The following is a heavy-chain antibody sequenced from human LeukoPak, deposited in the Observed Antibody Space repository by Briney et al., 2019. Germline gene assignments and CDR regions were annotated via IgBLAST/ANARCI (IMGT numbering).Heavy chain of an antibody. J-gene: IGHJ4*02. Sequence: EASVKVSCKASGGTFSSYAISWVRQAPGQGLEWMGRIIPILGIANYAQKFQGRVTMTTDTSTSTAYMELRSLRSDDTAVYYCARVLFSMVRGVIPVPYYFDYWGQGTLVTVSS. CDR1: GGTFSSYA. V-gene: IGHV1-69*04. CDR3: ARVLFSMVRGVIPVPYYFDY. CDR2: IIPILGIA. D-gene: IGHD3-10*01.